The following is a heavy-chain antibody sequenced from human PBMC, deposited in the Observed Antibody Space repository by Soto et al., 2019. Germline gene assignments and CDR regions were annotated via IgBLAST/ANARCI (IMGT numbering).Heavy chain of an antibody. CDR1: GGSISSGGYY. V-gene: IGHV4-31*03. CDR3: ARVFSDSSSFFDP. D-gene: IGHD6-13*01. Sequence: QVQLQESGPGLVKPSQTLSLTCTVSGGSISSGGYYWSWIRQHPGKGLEWIGYIYYSGTTSYNPSLKSRVTISVDTSKDQFSLKLSSVTAAETAGYYCARVFSDSSSFFDPWGQGTLVTVSS. J-gene: IGHJ5*02. CDR2: IYYSGTT.